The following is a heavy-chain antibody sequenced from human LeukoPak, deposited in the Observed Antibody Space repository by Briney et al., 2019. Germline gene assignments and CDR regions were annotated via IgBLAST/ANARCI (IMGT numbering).Heavy chain of an antibody. CDR1: GGSISSGDYY. J-gene: IGHJ4*02. V-gene: IGHV4-30-4*08. D-gene: IGHD3-16*01. Sequence: SETLSLTCTVSGGSISSGDYYWSWIRQPPGKGLEWIGYIYYSGSTYYNPSLKSRVAISVDTSKNQFSLKLSSVTGADTAVYYCARQPLRLPAGGYFDYWGQGTLVTVSS. CDR2: IYYSGST. CDR3: ARQPLRLPAGGYFDY.